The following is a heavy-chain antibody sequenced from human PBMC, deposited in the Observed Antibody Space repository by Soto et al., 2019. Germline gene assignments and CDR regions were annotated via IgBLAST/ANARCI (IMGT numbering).Heavy chain of an antibody. J-gene: IGHJ4*02. Sequence: ASVKVSCKASGYTFTGYYMHWVRQAPGQGLEWMGWINPNSGGTNYAQKFQGWVTMTRDTSISTAYMELSRLRSDDTAVYYCARDVSTQAGTFYFDYWGQGTLVTV. V-gene: IGHV1-2*04. D-gene: IGHD6-13*01. CDR2: INPNSGGT. CDR3: ARDVSTQAGTFYFDY. CDR1: GYTFTGYY.